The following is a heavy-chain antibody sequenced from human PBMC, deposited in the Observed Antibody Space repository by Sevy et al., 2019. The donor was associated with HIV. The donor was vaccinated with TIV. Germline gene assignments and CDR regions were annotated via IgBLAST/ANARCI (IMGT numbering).Heavy chain of an antibody. CDR1: GGNFRKYA. D-gene: IGHD1-1*01. CDR3: TRDGRFGPPRELAMDGHFLFDV. Sequence: ASVKVSCKSSGGNFRKYAINWVRQAPGQGLQWVGRMIPIFPQTNCAQEFQGRVTMTANESTSTAYMELTNLRSDDTAVYFCTRDGRFGPPRELAMDGHFLFDVWGQGTMVTVSS. V-gene: IGHV1-69*13. J-gene: IGHJ3*01. CDR2: MIPIFPQT.